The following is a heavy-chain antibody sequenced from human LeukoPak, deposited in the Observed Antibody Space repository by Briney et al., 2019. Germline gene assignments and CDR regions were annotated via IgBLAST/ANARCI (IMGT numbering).Heavy chain of an antibody. CDR2: TYYRSKWFN. V-gene: IGHV6-1*01. J-gene: IGHJ4*02. Sequence: SQTLSLTCAISGDSVSSNGVAWNWIRQSPSRGLEWLGRTYYRSKWFNDYAVSVNSRITISPDISKNQFSQQLNSVTPEDTAVYFCARGAWRSFDYWGQGTLVTVTS. CDR1: GDSVSSNGVA. CDR3: ARGAWRSFDY.